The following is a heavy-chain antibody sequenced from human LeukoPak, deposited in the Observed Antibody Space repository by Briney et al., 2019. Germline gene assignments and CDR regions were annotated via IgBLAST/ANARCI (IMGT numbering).Heavy chain of an antibody. V-gene: IGHV1-2*02. Sequence: ASVKVPCTASGYTFTGYYMHWVRQAPGQGLEWMGWINPNSGGTNYAQKFQGRVTMTRDTSISTAYMELSRLRSDDTAVYYCARASNYDFWRSGYYMDVWGKGTTVTVSS. CDR2: INPNSGGT. J-gene: IGHJ6*03. CDR1: GYTFTGYY. D-gene: IGHD3-3*01. CDR3: ARASNYDFWRSGYYMDV.